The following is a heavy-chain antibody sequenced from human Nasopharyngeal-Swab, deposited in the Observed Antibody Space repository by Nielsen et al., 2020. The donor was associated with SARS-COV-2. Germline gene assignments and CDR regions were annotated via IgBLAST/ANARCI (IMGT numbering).Heavy chain of an antibody. D-gene: IGHD6-25*01. CDR2: ISYDGSNK. V-gene: IGHV3-30*18. Sequence: GESLKISCAASGFTFSSYGMHWVRQAPGKGLEWVAVISYDGSNKYYADSVKGRFTISRDNSKNTLYLQMNSLRAEDTAVYYCAKDCGLRAAYYYYGTDVWGQGTTVTVSS. J-gene: IGHJ6*02. CDR1: GFTFSSYG. CDR3: AKDCGLRAAYYYYGTDV.